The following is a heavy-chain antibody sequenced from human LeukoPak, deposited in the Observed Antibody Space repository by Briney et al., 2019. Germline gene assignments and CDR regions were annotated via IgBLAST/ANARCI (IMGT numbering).Heavy chain of an antibody. J-gene: IGHJ4*02. Sequence: ASVKVSCKASGYTFTSYGISWVRQAPGQGLEWMGWISAYNGNTKYAQRLQGRVTITTDTSTTTAYVELRSLRSDDTAVYYCARDLLQYFDWLTMAGYWGQGTLVSVSS. CDR1: GYTFTSYG. D-gene: IGHD3-9*01. CDR3: ARDLLQYFDWLTMAGY. CDR2: ISAYNGNT. V-gene: IGHV1-18*01.